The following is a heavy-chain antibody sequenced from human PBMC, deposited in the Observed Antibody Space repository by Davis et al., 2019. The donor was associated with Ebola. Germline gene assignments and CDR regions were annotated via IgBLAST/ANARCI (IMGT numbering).Heavy chain of an antibody. V-gene: IGHV3-7*01. J-gene: IGHJ4*02. CDR2: INQDGKTI. D-gene: IGHD2-15*01. CDR1: GFTFSKYW. Sequence: GESLKISCATSGFTFSKYWMTWVRQAPGKGLEWVANINQDGKTIYFGDSLRGRLTISRDNAENSVFLQMSSLRAEDTAVYYCARQGDGGAFSEAGYWGQGTPVTVSS. CDR3: ARQGDGGAFSEAGY.